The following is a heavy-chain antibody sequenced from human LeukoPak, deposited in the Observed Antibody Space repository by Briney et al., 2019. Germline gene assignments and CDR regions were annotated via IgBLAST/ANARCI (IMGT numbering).Heavy chain of an antibody. CDR2: IFYSGST. CDR1: GGSISGFY. CDR3: ARQRFLEWYFDY. V-gene: IGHV4-59*08. D-gene: IGHD3-3*01. Sequence: KPSETLSLTCTVSGGSISGFYWSWIRQPPGKELQWIGSIFYSGSTNYNPSLKSRVTISVDTSKNQFSLKLSSVTAADTAVYYCARQRFLEWYFDYWGQGTLVTVSS. J-gene: IGHJ4*02.